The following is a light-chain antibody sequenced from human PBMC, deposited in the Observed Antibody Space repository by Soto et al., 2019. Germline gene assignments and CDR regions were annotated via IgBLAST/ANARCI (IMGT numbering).Light chain of an antibody. V-gene: IGKV1-5*01. J-gene: IGKJ1*01. Sequence: DIELTQSPSSLSAPVGDTVTISCRASQTVSSYLNWYQRKVGKAPKLLIYDASSLESGVPSRFSGSGSGTEFTLTISSLQPDDFATYYCQHYNSYSEAFGQGTKVDI. CDR2: DAS. CDR3: QHYNSYSEA. CDR1: QTVSSY.